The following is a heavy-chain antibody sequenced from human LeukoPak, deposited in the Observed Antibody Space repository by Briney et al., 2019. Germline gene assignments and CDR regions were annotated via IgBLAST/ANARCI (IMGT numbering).Heavy chain of an antibody. J-gene: IGHJ4*02. D-gene: IGHD3-3*01. CDR3: ARTGDDFWSGYVVDY. V-gene: IGHV1-18*01. Sequence: GASVKVSCKASGYTFTSYGISWVRQAPGQGLEWMGWISAYNGNTSYAQKLQGRVTMTTDTSTSTAYMELRSLRSDDTAVYYCARTGDDFWSGYVVDYWGQGTLVTVSS. CDR1: GYTFTSYG. CDR2: ISAYNGNT.